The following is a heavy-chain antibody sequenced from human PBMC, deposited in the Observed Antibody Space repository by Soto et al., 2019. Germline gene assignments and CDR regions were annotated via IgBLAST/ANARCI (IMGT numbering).Heavy chain of an antibody. CDR3: GRWLGTSYGMDV. V-gene: IGHV4-4*02. J-gene: IGHJ6*02. CDR1: GGSISSTNW. D-gene: IGHD3-10*01. Sequence: PSETLSLTCAVSGGSISSTNWWSWVRQSPGKGLEWIGEIYHNGSPDYNPSLKSRVIISVDKSKNHVFLKLTSVTAADTAMYFCGRWLGTSYGMDVWGQGTAVTVSS. CDR2: IYHNGSP.